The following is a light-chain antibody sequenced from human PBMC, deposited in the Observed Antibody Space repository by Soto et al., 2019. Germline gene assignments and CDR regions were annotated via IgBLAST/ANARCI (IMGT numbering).Light chain of an antibody. CDR2: DAS. CDR3: QQRSNWPLLT. CDR1: QSVSND. J-gene: IGKJ4*02. V-gene: IGKV3-11*01. Sequence: EIGLTQSPATLYLSPGERTTLYCRASQSVSNDLAWYQQKPGQAPRLLIYDASNRATGIPARFSGSGSGTDVTLTIGSLEPEDFAVYYCQQRSNWPLLTVGGGTKVEIK.